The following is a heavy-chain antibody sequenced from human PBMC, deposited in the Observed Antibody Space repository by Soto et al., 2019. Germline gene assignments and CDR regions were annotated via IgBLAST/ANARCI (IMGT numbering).Heavy chain of an antibody. CDR3: ARDERSSWFSN. J-gene: IGHJ4*02. V-gene: IGHV4-61*01. CDR2: IYYSGST. Sequence: SETLSLTCNVFGGSVSSGSYYWSWIRQPPGKGLEWIGSIYYSGSTNYNPSLKSRVTISVDTSKNQFSLNLSSVTAADTAVYYCARDERSSWFSNWGQGTLVTVSS. D-gene: IGHD6-13*01. CDR1: GGSVSSGSYY.